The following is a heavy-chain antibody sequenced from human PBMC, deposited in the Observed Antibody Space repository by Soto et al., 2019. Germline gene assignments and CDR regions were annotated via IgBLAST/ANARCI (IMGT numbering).Heavy chain of an antibody. V-gene: IGHV4-39*01. D-gene: IGHD6-13*01. Sequence: QLQLQESGPGLVKPSETLSLSCTVSGGSISSKSFYWGWIRQPPGKGLEWIGSIDYSGNTYYNASLKGRVTISVDTSKTQLSLRLTSVTAADTGVYYCARRNRMAPAGKFYYYGMDVWGQGTTVTVSS. CDR2: IDYSGNT. CDR3: ARRNRMAPAGKFYYYGMDV. J-gene: IGHJ6*02. CDR1: GGSISSKSFY.